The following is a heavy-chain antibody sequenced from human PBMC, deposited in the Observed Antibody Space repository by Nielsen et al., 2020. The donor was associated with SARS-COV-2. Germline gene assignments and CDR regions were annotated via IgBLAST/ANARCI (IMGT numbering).Heavy chain of an antibody. D-gene: IGHD3-10*01. Sequence: SVKVSCKASGGTFSSYAISWVRQAPGQGLEWMGGIIPTFGTANYAQKFQGRVTITADESTSTAYMELSSLRSEDTAVYYCAAMVRGVIDAFDIWGQGTMVTVSS. CDR2: IIPTFGTA. J-gene: IGHJ3*02. CDR3: AAMVRGVIDAFDI. CDR1: GGTFSSYA. V-gene: IGHV1-69*13.